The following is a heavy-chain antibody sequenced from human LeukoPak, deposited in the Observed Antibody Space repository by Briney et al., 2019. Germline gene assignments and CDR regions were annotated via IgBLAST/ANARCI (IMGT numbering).Heavy chain of an antibody. CDR1: GFTVSSNY. V-gene: IGHV3-53*04. CDR3: ARVTGVGAFDI. J-gene: IGHJ3*02. Sequence: GGSLRLSCAASGFTVSSNYMSWVRQAPGKGLEWVSVIYSGGSTYYADSVKGRFTISRHNSKSTLYLQMNSLRAEDTAVYYCARVTGVGAFDIWGQGTMVTVSS. CDR2: IYSGGST. D-gene: IGHD1-14*01.